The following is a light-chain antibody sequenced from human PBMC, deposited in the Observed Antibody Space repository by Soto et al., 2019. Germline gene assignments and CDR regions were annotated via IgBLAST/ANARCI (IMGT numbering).Light chain of an antibody. CDR3: SSYASSSSLV. Sequence: LTQPVSVSRSSGQSITISCTETSSDVGGYNYVSWYQQHPDIAPKLMIYDVTNRPSGVSNRFSGSKSGNTASLTISGLQAEDEADYYCSSYASSSSLVFGTGTKVTVL. V-gene: IGLV2-14*03. CDR2: DVT. J-gene: IGLJ1*01. CDR1: SSDVGGYNY.